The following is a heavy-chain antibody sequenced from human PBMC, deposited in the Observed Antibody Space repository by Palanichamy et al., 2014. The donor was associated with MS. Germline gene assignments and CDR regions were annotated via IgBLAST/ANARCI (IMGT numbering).Heavy chain of an antibody. J-gene: IGHJ4*02. CDR2: IYYTGST. Sequence: QVHLQGSGPGLVKPSETLSLTCSLSGGSLRDSYWSWIRQSPEKGLEWIGFIYYTGSTNYSPSLKSRATMSIDTSRNQFSLNLTSVTAADTAVYYCARKNDYNAFFDHWGQGTLVTVSS. CDR1: GGSLRDSY. V-gene: IGHV4-59*01. D-gene: IGHD4-11*01. CDR3: ARKNDYNAFFDH.